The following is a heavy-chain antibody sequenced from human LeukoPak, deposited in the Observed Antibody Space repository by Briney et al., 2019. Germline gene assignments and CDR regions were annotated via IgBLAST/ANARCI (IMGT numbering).Heavy chain of an antibody. J-gene: IGHJ4*02. CDR3: GKRGSYYNFDN. V-gene: IGHV3-9*01. CDR1: GFTFYEYA. CDR2: ISCNSGSI. Sequence: GGSLRLSSAASGFTFYEYAMHWVRQGPGKGLGWVSGISCNSGSIAYADSVKGRFTIYRDNAKNSLYLHRNSPTAEATSLYYCGKRGSYYNFDNWGQGTLVTVSS. D-gene: IGHD1-26*01.